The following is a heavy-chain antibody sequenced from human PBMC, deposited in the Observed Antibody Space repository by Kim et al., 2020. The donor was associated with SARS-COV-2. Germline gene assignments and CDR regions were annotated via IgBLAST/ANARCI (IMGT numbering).Heavy chain of an antibody. D-gene: IGHD3-10*01. CDR1: GYTFTSYA. CDR3: ARALRITMVRGVSPTPYYFDY. CDR2: INTNTGNP. Sequence: ASVKVSCKASGYTFTSYAMNWVRQAPGQGLEWMGWINTNTGNPTYAQGFTGRFVFSLDTSVSTAYLQISSLKAEDTAVYYCARALRITMVRGVSPTPYYFDYWGQGTLVTVSS. J-gene: IGHJ4*02. V-gene: IGHV7-4-1*02.